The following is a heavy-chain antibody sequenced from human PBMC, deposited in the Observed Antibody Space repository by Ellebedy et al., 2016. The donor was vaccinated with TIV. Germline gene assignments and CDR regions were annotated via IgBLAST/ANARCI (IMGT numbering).Heavy chain of an antibody. J-gene: IGHJ6*02. CDR2: ISSDGSHI. Sequence: PGGSLRLSCAASGFTFSSYYMHWVRQAPGKGLVWVSHISSDGSHINYADSVKGRFTISRDNAKNTVYLQMNSLRVEDTAVYYCAKWGCAGGGCPPYFAVDVWGQGTTVTVSS. D-gene: IGHD2-15*01. CDR3: AKWGCAGGGCPPYFAVDV. CDR1: GFTFSSYY. V-gene: IGHV3-74*01.